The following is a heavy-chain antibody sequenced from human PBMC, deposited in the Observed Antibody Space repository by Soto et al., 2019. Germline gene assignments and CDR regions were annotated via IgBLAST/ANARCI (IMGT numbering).Heavy chain of an antibody. J-gene: IGHJ4*02. CDR1: GFTFDDYT. V-gene: IGHV3-43*01. CDR3: AIKQWLAY. Sequence: GGSLRLSCAASGFTFDDYTMHWVRQAPGKGLEWVSLISWDGGSTYYADSVKGRFTISRDNSKNSLYLQMNSLRTEDTALYYCAIKQWLAYWGQGTLVTVSS. D-gene: IGHD6-19*01. CDR2: ISWDGGST.